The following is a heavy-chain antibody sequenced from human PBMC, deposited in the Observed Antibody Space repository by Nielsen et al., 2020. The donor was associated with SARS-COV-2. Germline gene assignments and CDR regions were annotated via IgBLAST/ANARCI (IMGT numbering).Heavy chain of an antibody. CDR2: VYPGDSDT. CDR1: GYNFATYW. J-gene: IGHJ6*02. V-gene: IGHV5-51*01. Sequence: ESLKISCQGSGYNFATYWIAWVRQMPGKGLEWMGVVYPGDSDTRYSPSFQGQVIISFDKSITTAYLQWNSLQASDSAMYYCARLQSSTGGGMDVWGQGTAVTVSS. D-gene: IGHD6-13*01. CDR3: ARLQSSTGGGMDV.